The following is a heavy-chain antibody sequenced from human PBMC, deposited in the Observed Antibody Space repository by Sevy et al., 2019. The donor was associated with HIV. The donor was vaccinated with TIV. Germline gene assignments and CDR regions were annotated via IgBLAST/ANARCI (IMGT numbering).Heavy chain of an antibody. CDR2: ISYDGSNK. CDR1: GFTFSSYA. D-gene: IGHD3-22*01. V-gene: IGHV3-30-3*01. J-gene: IGHJ4*02. Sequence: GGSLRLSCAASGFTFSSYAMHRVRQAPGKGLEWVAVISYDGSNKYYADSVKGRFTISRDNSKNTLYLQMNSLRAEDTAVYYCARDYYDSSGYFSYWGQGTLVTVSS. CDR3: ARDYYDSSGYFSY.